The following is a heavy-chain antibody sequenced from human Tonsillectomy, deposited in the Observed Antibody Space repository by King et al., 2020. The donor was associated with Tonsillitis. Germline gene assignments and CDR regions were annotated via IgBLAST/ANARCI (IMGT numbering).Heavy chain of an antibody. D-gene: IGHD3-10*01. J-gene: IGHJ2*01. CDR1: GFTLSSTY. CDR2: IYSSGTV. CDR3: AREPRRGPGNWYFDL. Sequence: VQLVESGGGLIQPGGSLRLSCAASGFTLSSTYMSWVRQAPGKGLEWVSVIYSSGTVYYADSVQGRFTISRDTSKNTLYLQMNSLRAQDTAVYYCAREPRRGPGNWYFDLWGRGTLVIVSS. V-gene: IGHV3-53*01.